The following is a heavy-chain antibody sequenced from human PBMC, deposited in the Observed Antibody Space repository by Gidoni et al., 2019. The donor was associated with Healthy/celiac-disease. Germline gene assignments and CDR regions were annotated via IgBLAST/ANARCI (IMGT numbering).Heavy chain of an antibody. Sequence: EVQLLESGGGLVQPGGSLRLSCAASGFTFSSYAMSWVRQAPGKGLEWVSAISGSGGSTYYADSVKGRFTIYRDNSKNTLYLQMNSLRAEGTAVYYCAKDVSLWVRFLEWFYSDYWGQGTLVTVSS. CDR1: GFTFSSYA. V-gene: IGHV3-23*01. CDR2: ISGSGGST. J-gene: IGHJ4*02. D-gene: IGHD3-3*01. CDR3: AKDVSLWVRFLEWFYSDY.